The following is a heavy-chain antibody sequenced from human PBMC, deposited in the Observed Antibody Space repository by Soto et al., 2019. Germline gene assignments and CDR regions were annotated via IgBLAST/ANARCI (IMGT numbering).Heavy chain of an antibody. V-gene: IGHV3-30-3*01. D-gene: IGHD3-22*01. J-gene: IGHJ4*02. CDR2: ISHDGGKK. Sequence: GSLRLSCEASGLTFSTYAMYWVRQAPGEGLEWVAIISHDGGKKYYTDSVKGRFTISRDNSKNTLFLQMNSLRPEDTAVYYCARDYYDDISGSGLGPHWGQGTLVTVS. CDR1: GLTFSTYA. CDR3: ARDYYDDISGSGLGPH.